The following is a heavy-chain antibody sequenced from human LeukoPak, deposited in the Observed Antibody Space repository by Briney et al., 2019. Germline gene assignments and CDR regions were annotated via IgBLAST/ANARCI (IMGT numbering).Heavy chain of an antibody. Sequence: GGSLRLSCAASGFTFSTYWMNWYRRAPGKGLEWVGNINQDASEINYVDSVRGRFTISRDNAKNSLHLQMNSLRAEDTAVYYCATDRDNSDWQKRFDSWGQGTLVTVSS. D-gene: IGHD2-21*02. CDR1: GFTFSTYW. CDR2: INQDASEI. V-gene: IGHV3-7*01. CDR3: ATDRDNSDWQKRFDS. J-gene: IGHJ4*02.